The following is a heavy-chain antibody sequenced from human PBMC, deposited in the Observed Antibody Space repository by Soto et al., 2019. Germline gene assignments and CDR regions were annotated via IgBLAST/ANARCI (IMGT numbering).Heavy chain of an antibody. J-gene: IGHJ4*02. V-gene: IGHV3-23*01. D-gene: IGHD3-10*01. CDR1: GFTFSSYS. CDR3: AKKVNSGPGSKYVAY. Sequence: EVQLLESGGGLVQPGGSLRLSCVASGFTFSSYSMSWVRQAPGKGLEWVSGFRSGGDDGTTYFADSVTGRFTISRDNSNNRLFLQMNSLRAEDTAIYYCAKKVNSGPGSKYVAYWGPGTLVTVSS. CDR2: FRSGGDDGTT.